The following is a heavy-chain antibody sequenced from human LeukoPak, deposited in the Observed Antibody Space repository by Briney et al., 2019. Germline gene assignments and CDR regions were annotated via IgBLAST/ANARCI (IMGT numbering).Heavy chain of an antibody. CDR1: GYTFTGYY. Sequence: ASVKVSCKASGYTFTGYYIHWVRQAPGQGLEWMGWINPNNGATNYAQKFQGRVTMTRDTSISTAYMELSSLGSDDTAVFYCARSGGGYPYWGQGTLVTVSS. V-gene: IGHV1-2*02. CDR3: ARSGGGYPY. CDR2: INPNNGAT. D-gene: IGHD2-15*01. J-gene: IGHJ4*02.